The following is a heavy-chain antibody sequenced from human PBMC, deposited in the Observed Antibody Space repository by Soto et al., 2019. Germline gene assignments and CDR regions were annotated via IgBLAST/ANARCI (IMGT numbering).Heavy chain of an antibody. CDR3: ATSRITGTTSYYYGMDV. J-gene: IGHJ6*02. CDR2: IYSGGST. CDR1: GFTVSSNY. Sequence: GGSLRLSCAASGFTVSSNYMSWVRQAPGKGLEWVSVIYSGGSTYYADSVKGRFTISGDNSKNTLYLQMNSLRAEDTAVYYCATSRITGTTSYYYGMDVWGQGTTVTVSS. V-gene: IGHV3-53*01. D-gene: IGHD1-7*01.